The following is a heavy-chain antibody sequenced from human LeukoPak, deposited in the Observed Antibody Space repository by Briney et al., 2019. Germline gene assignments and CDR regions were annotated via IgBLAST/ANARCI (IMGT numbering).Heavy chain of an antibody. V-gene: IGHV3-43*02. J-gene: IGHJ4*02. CDR3: AKVQLGYCSGGSCYPGYYFDY. D-gene: IGHD2-15*01. CDR1: GFTFYDYA. Sequence: GGSLRLSSAASGFTFYDYAMHWVAQAPGKGLEWVSLISGDGGSTYYADSVKGRFTISRDNSKNSLYLQMNSLRTEDTALYYCAKVQLGYCSGGSCYPGYYFDYWGQGTLVTVSS. CDR2: ISGDGGST.